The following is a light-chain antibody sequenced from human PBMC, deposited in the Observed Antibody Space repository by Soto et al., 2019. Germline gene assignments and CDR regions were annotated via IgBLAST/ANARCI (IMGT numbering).Light chain of an antibody. J-gene: IGKJ2*01. Sequence: EIVMTQSPATLSVSPGERATLSCRASQSVSSNLAWYQQKPGQAPRLLIYGASTRATGIPSRFSGSGSGTQFTRTISSLKSEDFALYYCKQYNNWPPYTFAQGTKPEIK. CDR3: KQYNNWPPYT. V-gene: IGKV3-15*01. CDR1: QSVSSN. CDR2: GAS.